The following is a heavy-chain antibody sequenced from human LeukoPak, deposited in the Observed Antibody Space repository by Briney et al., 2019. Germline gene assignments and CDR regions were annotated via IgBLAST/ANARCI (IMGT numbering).Heavy chain of an antibody. V-gene: IGHV1-69*05. CDR3: ARDKSIAAAFYYFDY. Sequence: SVKVSCKASGGTFSNYAINWVRQAPGQGLEWMGGIIPIFDTANYAQKFQGRVTITTDESTSTAYMELSSLRSEDTAVYYCARDKSIAAAFYYFDYWGQGTLVTVSS. J-gene: IGHJ4*02. CDR1: GGTFSNYA. D-gene: IGHD6-13*01. CDR2: IIPIFDTA.